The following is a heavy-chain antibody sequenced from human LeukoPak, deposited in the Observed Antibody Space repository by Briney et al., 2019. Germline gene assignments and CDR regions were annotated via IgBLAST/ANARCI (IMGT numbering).Heavy chain of an antibody. CDR2: ISGSGGST. Sequence: PGGSLRLSCAASGFTFSNYAMSWVRQAPGKGLEWVSAISGSGGSTYYADSVKGRFTISRDNSKNTLYLQMNSLRAEDTAVYYCAKDPSYILLWFGELDYWGRGTLVTVSS. D-gene: IGHD3-10*01. CDR3: AKDPSYILLWFGELDY. V-gene: IGHV3-23*01. J-gene: IGHJ4*02. CDR1: GFTFSNYA.